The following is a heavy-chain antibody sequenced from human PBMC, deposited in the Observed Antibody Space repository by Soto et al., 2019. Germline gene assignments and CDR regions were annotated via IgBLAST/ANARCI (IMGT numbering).Heavy chain of an antibody. CDR2: IYYSGST. CDR1: GGSISSSSYY. D-gene: IGHD3-16*01. V-gene: IGHV4-39*01. Sequence: QLQLQESGPGLVKPSETLSLTCTVSGGSISSSSYYWGWIRQPPGKGLEWIGSIYYSGSTYYNPSLKSRVTISVDTSKNQFSLKLSSVTAADTAVYYCARLRYAWGYGKKQDNQYFDYWGQGTLVTVSS. J-gene: IGHJ4*02. CDR3: ARLRYAWGYGKKQDNQYFDY.